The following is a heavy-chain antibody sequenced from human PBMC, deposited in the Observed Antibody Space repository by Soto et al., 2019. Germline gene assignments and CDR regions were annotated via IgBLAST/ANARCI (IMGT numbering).Heavy chain of an antibody. Sequence: GGSLRLSCAASGFTVSSNYMSWVRQAPGKGLEWVSVIYSGGSTYYADSVKGRFTISRHNSKNTLYIQMNSLRAEDTAVYYCASPGVFGAMNGPFPVYYYYYMDVWGKGTTVTVSS. CDR3: ASPGVFGAMNGPFPVYYYYYMDV. D-gene: IGHD3-3*01. J-gene: IGHJ6*03. V-gene: IGHV3-53*04. CDR2: IYSGGST. CDR1: GFTVSSNY.